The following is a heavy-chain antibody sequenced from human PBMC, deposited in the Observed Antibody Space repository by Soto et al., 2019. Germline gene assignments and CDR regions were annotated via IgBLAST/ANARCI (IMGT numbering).Heavy chain of an antibody. CDR1: GYTFTGYY. Sequence: ASVKVSCKASGYTFTGYYMHWVRQAPGQGLEWMGWINPNSGGTNYAQKFQGWVTMTRDTSTSTAYMELRSLRSDDTAVYYCARGHDYGDWFDPWGQGTLVTVSS. D-gene: IGHD4-17*01. CDR2: INPNSGGT. CDR3: ARGHDYGDWFDP. J-gene: IGHJ5*02. V-gene: IGHV1-2*04.